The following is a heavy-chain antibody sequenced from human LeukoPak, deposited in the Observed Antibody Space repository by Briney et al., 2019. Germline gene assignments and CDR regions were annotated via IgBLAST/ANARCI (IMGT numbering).Heavy chain of an antibody. Sequence: GGSLRLSCAASGFTVSSNYMSWVRQAPGKGLEWVSVIYSGGSTYYADSVKGRFTISRDNSKNTLYLQMNSLRAEDTAVYYCAREATYGNDAFDIWGQGTIITVSS. D-gene: IGHD2-8*01. CDR2: IYSGGST. CDR3: AREATYGNDAFDI. J-gene: IGHJ3*02. V-gene: IGHV3-53*01. CDR1: GFTVSSNY.